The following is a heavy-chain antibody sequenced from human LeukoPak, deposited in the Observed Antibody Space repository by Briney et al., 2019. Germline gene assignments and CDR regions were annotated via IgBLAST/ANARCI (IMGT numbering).Heavy chain of an antibody. Sequence: SSETLSLTCAVSGGSISSGGYYWSWIRQHPGKGLEWIGYIYYSGSTYYNPSLKSRVTISVDTSKNQFSLKLSSVTAADTAVYYCARLRVVAATRAGAMEFDYWGQGTLVTVSS. D-gene: IGHD2-15*01. CDR3: ARLRVVAATRAGAMEFDY. V-gene: IGHV4-31*11. J-gene: IGHJ4*02. CDR2: IYYSGST. CDR1: GGSISSGGYY.